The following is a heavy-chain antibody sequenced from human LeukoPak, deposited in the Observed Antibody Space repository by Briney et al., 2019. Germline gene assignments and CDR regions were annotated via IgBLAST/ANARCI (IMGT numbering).Heavy chain of an antibody. V-gene: IGHV3-23*01. J-gene: IGHJ4*02. CDR3: AKDFSAVVVAVLDN. D-gene: IGHD2-15*01. CDR2: ISGSGGST. CDR1: GFTFSSYA. Sequence: GGSLRLSCAASGFTFSSYAMSWVRQAPGKGLEWGSAISGSGGSTYYADSVKGRFTISRDNSKNTLYLQMNSLRAEDTAVYYCAKDFSAVVVAVLDNWGQGTLVTVSS.